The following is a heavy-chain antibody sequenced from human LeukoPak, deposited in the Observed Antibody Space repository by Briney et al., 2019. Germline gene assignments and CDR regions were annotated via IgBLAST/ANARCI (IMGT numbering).Heavy chain of an antibody. CDR1: LHSTTINF. D-gene: IGHD1-14*01. Sequence: PSQALSLTCTVALHSTTINFWSCVRQPPGKCLEWIGEIHRSGSPNYNPSLQRRVTISIGRSRNQIGLELSSVTAADTAVYYCAREILGGFNPGAYWGQGTLVTVSS. CDR2: IHRSGSP. CDR3: AREILGGFNPGAY. V-gene: IGHV4-4*02. J-gene: IGHJ4*02.